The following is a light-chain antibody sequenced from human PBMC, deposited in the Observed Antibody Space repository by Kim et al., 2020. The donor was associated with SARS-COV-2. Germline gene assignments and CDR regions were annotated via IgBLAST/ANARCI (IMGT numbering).Light chain of an antibody. CDR1: SSNIGRHF. J-gene: IGLJ3*02. Sequence: ELTQPPSTSGTPGQRVTISCSGSSSNIGRHFVNWFKQLPGTAPKVIIYNDDQRPSGVPDRFSGSRSGTSASLAIRGLQSEDEADYYCAAWDVSLDGWVFGGGTRRTVL. V-gene: IGLV1-44*01. CDR3: AAWDVSLDGWV. CDR2: NDD.